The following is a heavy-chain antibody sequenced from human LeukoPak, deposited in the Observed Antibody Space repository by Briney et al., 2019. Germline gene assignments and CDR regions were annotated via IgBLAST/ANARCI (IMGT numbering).Heavy chain of an antibody. D-gene: IGHD1-1*01. V-gene: IGHV4-59*01. CDR3: ARHGTTGTNLNWFDP. J-gene: IGHJ5*02. CDR1: GGSISSYY. CDR2: IYYSGST. Sequence: SETLSLTCTVSGGSISSYYWSWIRQPPGKGLEWIGYIYYSGSTNYNPSLKSRVTISVDTSKNQFSLKVSSVTAADTAVYYCARHGTTGTNLNWFDPWGQGTLVTVSS.